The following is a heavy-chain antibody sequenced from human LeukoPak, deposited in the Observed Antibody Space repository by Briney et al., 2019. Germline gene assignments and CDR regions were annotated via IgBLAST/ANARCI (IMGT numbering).Heavy chain of an antibody. CDR1: GGSISSHY. CDR2: TYYSGST. CDR3: ATTLEYSSSPGDYYYFDY. J-gene: IGHJ4*02. D-gene: IGHD6-6*01. Sequence: SETLSLTCTVSGGSISSHYWSWIRQRPGKGLEWCGYTYYSGSTNYNPSLKSRVTISVDASKNQFSLKLSSVTAADTAVYYCATTLEYSSSPGDYYYFDYWGQGTLVTVSS. V-gene: IGHV4-59*11.